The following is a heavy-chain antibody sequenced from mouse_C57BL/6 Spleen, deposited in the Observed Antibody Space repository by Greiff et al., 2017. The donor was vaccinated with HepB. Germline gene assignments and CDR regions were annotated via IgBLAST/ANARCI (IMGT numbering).Heavy chain of an antibody. CDR2: IWSGGST. V-gene: IGHV2-2*01. CDR3: ARNDDYFWFAY. J-gene: IGHJ3*01. Sequence: VKLQESGPGLVQPSQSLSITCTVSGFSLTSYGVHWVRQSPGKGLEWLGVIWSGGSTDYNAAFISRLSISKDNSKSQVFFKMNSLQADDTAIYYCARNDDYFWFAYWGQGTLVTVSA. CDR1: GFSLTSYG. D-gene: IGHD2-4*01.